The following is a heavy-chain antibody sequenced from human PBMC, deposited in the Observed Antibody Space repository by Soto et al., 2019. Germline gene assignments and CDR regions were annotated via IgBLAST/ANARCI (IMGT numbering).Heavy chain of an antibody. V-gene: IGHV4-59*08. CDR2: IYYSGST. Sequence: SETLSLTCTVSGGSISSYFWSWIRQPPGKGLEWIGYIYYSGSTNYNPSLKGRVTISVDTSKNQFSLKLSSVTAADTAVYYCARRSPTASDYRGQAPLLTVS. J-gene: IGHJ4*02. CDR1: GGSISSYF. D-gene: IGHD2-21*01. CDR3: ARRSPTASDY.